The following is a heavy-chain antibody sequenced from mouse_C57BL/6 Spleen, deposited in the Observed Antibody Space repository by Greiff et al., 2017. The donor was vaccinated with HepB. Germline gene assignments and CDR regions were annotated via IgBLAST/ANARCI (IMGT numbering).Heavy chain of an antibody. CDR3: ARPPLYYDYDVDY. CDR2: INPGSGGT. CDR1: GYAFTNYL. V-gene: IGHV1-54*01. D-gene: IGHD2-4*01. Sequence: VQLQQSGAELVRPGTSVKVSCKASGYAFTNYLIEWVKQRPGQGLEWIGVINPGSGGTNYNEKFKGKAALTADKSSSTAYMQLSSLTSEDSAVYFCARPPLYYDYDVDYWGQGTTLTVSS. J-gene: IGHJ2*01.